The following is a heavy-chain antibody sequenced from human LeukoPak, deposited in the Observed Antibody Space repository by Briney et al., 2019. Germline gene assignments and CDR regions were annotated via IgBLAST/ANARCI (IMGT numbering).Heavy chain of an antibody. CDR2: INPNSGGT. CDR3: AIEYGSGSYKWFDP. D-gene: IGHD3-10*01. CDR1: GYTFTGYY. J-gene: IGHJ5*02. Sequence: GASVKVSCKASGYTFTGYYMHWVRQAPGQGLEWMGWINPNSGGTNYAQKFQGRVTMTRDTSTSTVYMELSSLRSEDTAVYYCAIEYGSGSYKWFDPWGQGTLVTVSS. V-gene: IGHV1-2*02.